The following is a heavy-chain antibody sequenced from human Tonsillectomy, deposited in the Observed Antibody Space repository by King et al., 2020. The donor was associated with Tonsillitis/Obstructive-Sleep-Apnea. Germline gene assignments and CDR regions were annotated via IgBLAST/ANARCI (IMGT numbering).Heavy chain of an antibody. V-gene: IGHV3-64D*06. CDR2: ISSNGGST. Sequence: VQLVESGGGLVQPGGSLRLSCSASGFTFSSYAVHWVRQAPGKGLEYVSAISSNGGSTYYADSVKGRFTISRDNSKNTLYLQMSSLRAEDTAVYYCVSVCFWSGYYTGAEYFQHWGQGTLVTVSS. CDR3: VSVCFWSGYYTGAEYFQH. D-gene: IGHD3-3*01. CDR1: GFTFSSYA. J-gene: IGHJ1*01.